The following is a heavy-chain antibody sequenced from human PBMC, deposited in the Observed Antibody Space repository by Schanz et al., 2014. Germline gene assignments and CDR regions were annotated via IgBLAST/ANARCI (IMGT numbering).Heavy chain of an antibody. CDR3: AKDSTHIDIVLVPTAIDY. CDR1: GFTLSSYA. D-gene: IGHD2-2*01. V-gene: IGHV3-30*04. Sequence: QVQLVESGGGVVQPGRSLRLSCAAYGFTLSSYAMHWVRQAPGKGLEWVAAMSYDGSIKYYGDSVKGRFTISRDNSKNTLYLHMNTLRSEDAAVYYCAKDSTHIDIVLVPTAIDYWGRGTLVTVSS. CDR2: MSYDGSIK. J-gene: IGHJ4*02.